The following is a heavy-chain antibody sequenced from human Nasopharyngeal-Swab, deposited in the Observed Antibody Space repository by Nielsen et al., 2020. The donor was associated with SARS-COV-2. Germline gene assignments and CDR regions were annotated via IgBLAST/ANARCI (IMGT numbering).Heavy chain of an antibody. CDR3: ARDLLPTPYDLKNYYYGMDV. V-gene: IGHV3-11*04. D-gene: IGHD3-22*01. Sequence: GGSLRLSCAASGFTFSDYYMSWIRQAPGKGLEWVSYISSSGSTIYYADSVKGRFTISRDNAKNSLYLQMNSLRAEDTAVYYCARDLLPTPYDLKNYYYGMDVWGQGTTVTVSS. J-gene: IGHJ6*02. CDR1: GFTFSDYY. CDR2: ISSSGSTI.